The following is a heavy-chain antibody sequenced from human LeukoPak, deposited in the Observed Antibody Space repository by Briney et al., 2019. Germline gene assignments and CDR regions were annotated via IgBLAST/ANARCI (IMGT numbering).Heavy chain of an antibody. Sequence: SETLSLTCTVSGGSISSDYWTWIRQPPGKGLEWIGYIYYSGSTNYNPSLKSRVTISVDTSKNQFSLKLSSVTAADTAVYYCARDERDWGQGTLVTVSS. CDR2: IYYSGST. J-gene: IGHJ4*02. CDR3: ARDERD. CDR1: GGSISSDY. V-gene: IGHV4-59*01.